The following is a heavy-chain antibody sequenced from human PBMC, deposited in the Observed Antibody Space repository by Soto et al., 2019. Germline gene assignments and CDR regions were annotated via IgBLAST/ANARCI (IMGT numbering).Heavy chain of an antibody. D-gene: IGHD3-22*01. J-gene: IGHJ4*02. CDR3: ARGRYYDSSGYYGY. CDR2: IYYSGST. Sequence: ASETLSLTCTVSGGSISSGDYYWSWIRQPPGKGLEWIGYIYYSGSTYYNPSLKSRVTISVDTSKNQFSLKLSSVAAADTAVYYCARGRYYDSSGYYGYWGQGTLVTVSS. CDR1: GGSISSGDYY. V-gene: IGHV4-30-4*01.